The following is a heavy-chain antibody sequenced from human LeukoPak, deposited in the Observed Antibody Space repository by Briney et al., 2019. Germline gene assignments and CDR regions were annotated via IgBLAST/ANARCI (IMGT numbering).Heavy chain of an antibody. Sequence: PSETLSLTCTVSGGSISSSSYYWGWIRQPPGKGLEWIGYIYHSGSTYYNPSLKSRVTISVDRSKNQFSLKLSSVTAADTAVYYCARDFYDSSGYYPFDIWGQGTMVTVSS. J-gene: IGHJ3*02. CDR1: GGSISSSSYY. CDR2: IYHSGST. D-gene: IGHD3-22*01. CDR3: ARDFYDSSGYYPFDI. V-gene: IGHV4-39*07.